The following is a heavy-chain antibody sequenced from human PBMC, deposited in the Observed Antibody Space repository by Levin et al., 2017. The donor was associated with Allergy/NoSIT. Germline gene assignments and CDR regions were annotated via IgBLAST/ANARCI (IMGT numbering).Heavy chain of an antibody. D-gene: IGHD6-19*01. CDR3: AKDREKYSSGWYYFDY. J-gene: IGHJ4*02. CDR1: GFTFDDYA. V-gene: IGHV3-9*01. CDR2: ISWNSGSI. Sequence: GGSLRLSCAASGFTFDDYAMHWVRQAPGKGLEWVSGISWNSGSIGYADSVKGRFTISRDNAKNSLYLQMNSLRAEDTALYYCAKDREKYSSGWYYFDYWGQGTLVTVSS.